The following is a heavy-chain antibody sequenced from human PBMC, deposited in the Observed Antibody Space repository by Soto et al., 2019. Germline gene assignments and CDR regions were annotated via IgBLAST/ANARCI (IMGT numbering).Heavy chain of an antibody. CDR2: IYWHDDK. D-gene: IGHD6-13*01. Sequence: QITLKESGPTLVKPTQILTLTCTYPGFSLSTTGVGVSWIRQPPGKALEWLALIYWHDDKRYSRSLQSRLTITEDTSKIQEVLTMTNMDPVDTATYYCAHRGGAAVGLDYVDYLRQGALVTVS. V-gene: IGHV2-5*01. CDR1: GFSLSTTGVG. CDR3: AHRGGAAVGLDYVDY. J-gene: IGHJ4*02.